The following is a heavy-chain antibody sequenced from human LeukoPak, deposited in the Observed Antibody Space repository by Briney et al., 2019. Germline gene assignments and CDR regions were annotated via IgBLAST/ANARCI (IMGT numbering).Heavy chain of an antibody. V-gene: IGHV3-48*02. J-gene: IGHJ6*03. CDR3: ARNPYSSGWYLYYYYYYMDV. CDR2: ISSSSSTI. D-gene: IGHD6-19*01. Sequence: PGGSLRLSCAASGFTFSSYSMNWVRQAPGKGLEWVSYISSSSSTIYYADSVKGRFTISRDNAKNSLYLQMNSLRDEDTAVYYCARNPYSSGWYLYYYYYYMDVWGEGNTVTVSS. CDR1: GFTFSSYS.